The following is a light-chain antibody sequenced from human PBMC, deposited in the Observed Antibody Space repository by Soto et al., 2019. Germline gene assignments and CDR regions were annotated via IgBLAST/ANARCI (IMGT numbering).Light chain of an antibody. V-gene: IGKV1-9*01. CDR2: GAS. Sequence: DIQLTQSPSFLSASVGDRVTISCRASQGISDYLAWYQQKPGKAPKLLIYGASTLQSGVPSRFSGSASGTEFTLTISSLQPEDCATDFCQQFNAYPLTFGGGTKLDIK. CDR3: QQFNAYPLT. J-gene: IGKJ4*01. CDR1: QGISDY.